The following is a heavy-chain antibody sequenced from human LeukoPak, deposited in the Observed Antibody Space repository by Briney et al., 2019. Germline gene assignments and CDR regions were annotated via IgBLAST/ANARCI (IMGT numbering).Heavy chain of an antibody. CDR3: ARFYDSSGYYWSDY. D-gene: IGHD3-22*01. CDR2: ISAYNGNT. Sequence: ASVKVSCKASGYTFTSYYMHWVRQAPGQGLEWMGWISAYNGNTNYAQKLQGRVTMTTDTSTSTAYMELRSLRSDDTAVYYCARFYDSSGYYWSDYWGQGILVTVSS. J-gene: IGHJ4*02. V-gene: IGHV1-18*04. CDR1: GYTFTSYY.